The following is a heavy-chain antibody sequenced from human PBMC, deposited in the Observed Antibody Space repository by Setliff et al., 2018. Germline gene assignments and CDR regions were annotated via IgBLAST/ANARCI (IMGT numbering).Heavy chain of an antibody. CDR3: TRDQDLRWCKAGTGCYYNYYGLDV. V-gene: IGHV4-39*07. D-gene: IGHD2-8*02. CDR2: ISYRGNT. J-gene: IGHJ6*02. CDR1: GGSIGSGDFH. Sequence: LSETLSLTCVSGGSIGSGDFHWYCGWVRQSPGEGLEWIGSISYRGNTFYNPSLTSRVTISLDTSKKQLSPKLTSLSAADTAVYYCTRDQDLRWCKAGTGCYYNYYGLDVWGQGTTVTVSS.